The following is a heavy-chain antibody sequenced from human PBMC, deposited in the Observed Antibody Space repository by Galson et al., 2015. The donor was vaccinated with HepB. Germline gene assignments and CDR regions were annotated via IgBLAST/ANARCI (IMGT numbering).Heavy chain of an antibody. V-gene: IGHV3-21*01. D-gene: IGHD6-6*01. CDR3: ARDLEAARPRNWFDP. J-gene: IGHJ5*02. CDR2: ISSSSSYI. Sequence: WVRQAPGKGLEWVSSISSSSSYIYYADSVKGRFTISRDNAKNSLYLQMNSLRAEDTAVYYCARDLEAARPRNWFDPWGQGTLVTVSS.